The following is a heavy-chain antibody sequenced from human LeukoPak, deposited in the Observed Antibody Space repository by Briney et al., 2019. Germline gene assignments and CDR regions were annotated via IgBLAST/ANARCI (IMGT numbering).Heavy chain of an antibody. CDR3: ARRVQMSSASATSNTWLDS. V-gene: IGHV4-59*01. Sequence: SETLSLTCTVSGDSISTYYWNWIRQPPGKRLEWIGHIHFSGDANYNPSLKSRVTISLDSAKNQFSLRLISVTAADTAVYYCARRVQMSSASATSNTWLDSWGQGTLVSVSP. CDR1: GDSISTYY. D-gene: IGHD3-10*01. J-gene: IGHJ5*01. CDR2: IHFSGDA.